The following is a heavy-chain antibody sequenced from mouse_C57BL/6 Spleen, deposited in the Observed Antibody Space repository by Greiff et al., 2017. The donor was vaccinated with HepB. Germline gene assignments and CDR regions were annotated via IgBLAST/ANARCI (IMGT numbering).Heavy chain of an antibody. CDR2: ISSGGDYI. CDR3: TRTGNYAMDY. V-gene: IGHV5-9-1*02. D-gene: IGHD4-1*01. Sequence: EVKVEESGEGLVKPGGSLKLSCAASGFTFSSYAMSWVRQTPEKRLEWVAYISSGGDYIYYADTVKGRFTISRDNARNTLYLQMSSLKSEDTAMYYCTRTGNYAMDYWGQGTSVTVSS. J-gene: IGHJ4*01. CDR1: GFTFSSYA.